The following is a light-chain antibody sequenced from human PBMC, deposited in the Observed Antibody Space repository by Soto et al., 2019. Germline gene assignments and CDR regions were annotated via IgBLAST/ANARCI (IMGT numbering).Light chain of an antibody. CDR3: SSYTGSSTLV. V-gene: IGLV2-14*01. Sequence: QSALTQPASVSGSPGQSITISCTGTSSDFGDYDYVSWYLQHPGKVPKLMIYEVSNRPSGVSNRFSGSKSGNTASLTISGLQDEDEADYYCSSYTGSSTLVFGTGTKVTVL. J-gene: IGLJ1*01. CDR1: SSDFGDYDY. CDR2: EVS.